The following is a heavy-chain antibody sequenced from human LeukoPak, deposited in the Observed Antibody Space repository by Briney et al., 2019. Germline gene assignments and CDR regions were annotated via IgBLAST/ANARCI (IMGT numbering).Heavy chain of an antibody. D-gene: IGHD3-3*01. Sequence: SETLSLTCAVYGGSFSSYYWSWIRQPPGKGLEWIGYIYYSGSTNYNPSLKSRVTISVDTSKNQFSLKLSSVTAADTAVYYCARVRSGYYYVDYWGQGTLVTVSS. J-gene: IGHJ4*02. V-gene: IGHV4-59*01. CDR3: ARVRSGYYYVDY. CDR1: GGSFSSYY. CDR2: IYYSGST.